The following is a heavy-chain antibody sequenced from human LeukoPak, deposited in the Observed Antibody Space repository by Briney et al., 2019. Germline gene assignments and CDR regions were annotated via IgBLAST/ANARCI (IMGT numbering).Heavy chain of an antibody. J-gene: IGHJ5*02. CDR1: GGSISSYY. CDR3: ARCLPGQAEITMLQNWFDP. D-gene: IGHD3-10*01. CDR2: IYTSGST. Sequence: SETLSLTCTVSGGSISSYYWSWIRQPAGKGLEWIGRIYTSGSTNYNPSLKSRVTMSVDTSKNQFPLKLSSVTAADTAVYYCARCLPGQAEITMLQNWFDPWGQGTLVTVSS. V-gene: IGHV4-4*07.